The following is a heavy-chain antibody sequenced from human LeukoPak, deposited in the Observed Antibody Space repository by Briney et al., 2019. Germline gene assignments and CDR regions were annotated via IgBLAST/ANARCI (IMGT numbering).Heavy chain of an antibody. Sequence: ASVKVSCKASGYTFTSYGISWVRQAPGQGLEWMGWINPNSGGTNYAQKFQGRVTMTRDTSISTAYMELSRLRSDDTAVYYCARGRDIAAAHYEYWGQGTLVTVSS. V-gene: IGHV1-2*02. CDR2: INPNSGGT. CDR3: ARGRDIAAAHYEY. J-gene: IGHJ4*02. CDR1: GYTFTSYG. D-gene: IGHD6-13*01.